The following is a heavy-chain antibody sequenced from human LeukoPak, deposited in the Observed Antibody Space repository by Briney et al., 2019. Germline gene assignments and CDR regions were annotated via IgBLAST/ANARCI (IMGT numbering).Heavy chain of an antibody. J-gene: IGHJ3*02. V-gene: IGHV3-66*01. CDR3: ARDHSSSWYLSAFDI. D-gene: IGHD6-13*01. CDR1: GFTASSNY. CDR2: IYSGGST. Sequence: GGSLRLSCTASGFTASSNYMSWVRQAPGKGLEWVSVIYSGGSTYYADSVKGRFTISRDNSKNTLYLQMNSLRAEDTAVYYCARDHSSSWYLSAFDIWGQGTMVTVSS.